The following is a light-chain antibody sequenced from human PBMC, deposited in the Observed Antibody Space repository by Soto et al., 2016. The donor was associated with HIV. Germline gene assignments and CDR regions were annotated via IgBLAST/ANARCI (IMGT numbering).Light chain of an antibody. CDR2: LGD. Sequence: VMTQSPLSLSVTPGESASMSCTSTQSLQHNNRANYLAWYYHRPGQSPRLLMQLGDRRASGVPDRISASGSGTQFTLQITAVESDDSGTYYCMQGRYFPWTFGQGIKAEI. V-gene: IGKV2-28*01. CDR3: MQGRYFPWT. J-gene: IGKJ1*01. CDR1: QSLQHNNRANY.